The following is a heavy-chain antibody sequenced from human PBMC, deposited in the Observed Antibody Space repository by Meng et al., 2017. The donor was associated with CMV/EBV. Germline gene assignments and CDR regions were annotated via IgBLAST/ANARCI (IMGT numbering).Heavy chain of an antibody. CDR3: AKDRKRYCSSTSCYLGTFDY. D-gene: IGHD2-2*01. CDR2: IRYDGSNK. Sequence: GESLKISCAASGFTFSSYGMHWVRQAPGKGLEWVAFIRYDGSNKYYADSVKGRLTISRDNSKNTLYLQMNSLRAEDTAVYYCAKDRKRYCSSTSCYLGTFDYWGQGTLVTVSS. J-gene: IGHJ4*02. CDR1: GFTFSSYG. V-gene: IGHV3-30*02.